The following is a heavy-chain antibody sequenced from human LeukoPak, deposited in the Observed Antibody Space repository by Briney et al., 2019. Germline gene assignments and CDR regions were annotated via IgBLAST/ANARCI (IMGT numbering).Heavy chain of an antibody. CDR3: ARDRIIYGDYGDAFDI. CDR2: ISSSSNYI. CDR1: GFTFYTYS. V-gene: IGHV3-21*01. Sequence: PGGSLRLSCAASGFTFYTYSMNWVRQAPGKGLEWVSSISSSSNYIYYADSVKGRFTISRNNAKNSLYLQMNSLRAEDTDVYYCARDRIIYGDYGDAFDIWGQGTMVTVSS. D-gene: IGHD4-17*01. J-gene: IGHJ3*02.